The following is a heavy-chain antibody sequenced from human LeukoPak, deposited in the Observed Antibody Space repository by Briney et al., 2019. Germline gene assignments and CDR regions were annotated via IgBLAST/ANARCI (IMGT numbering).Heavy chain of an antibody. CDR2: IYYSGST. Sequence: SSETLSLTCTVSGGSISGSGYYWGWIRQPPGKGLEWIGSIYYSGSTYYNPSLKSRVTISVDTSKNQFSLRLSSVTAADTAVYDCARWLVWGQGTLVTVSS. CDR3: ARWLV. CDR1: GGSISGSGYY. D-gene: IGHD6-19*01. V-gene: IGHV4-39*01. J-gene: IGHJ4*02.